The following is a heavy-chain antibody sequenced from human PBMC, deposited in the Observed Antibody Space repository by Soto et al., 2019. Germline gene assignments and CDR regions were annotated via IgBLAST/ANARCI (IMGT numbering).Heavy chain of an antibody. CDR1: GLPFSGYA. Sequence: QGQLMESGGGVVLPGKSLRLSCAASGLPFSGYAMHWVRQAPGTGLEWVASISHTATETFYADSVEGRFTISRDDSKKMVFLQMNNLGPADTAVYHCARVGYGVSLGQGFDPWGQGTLVTVSS. CDR2: ISHTATET. V-gene: IGHV3-30-3*01. D-gene: IGHD3-16*01. CDR3: ARVGYGVSLGQGFDP. J-gene: IGHJ5*02.